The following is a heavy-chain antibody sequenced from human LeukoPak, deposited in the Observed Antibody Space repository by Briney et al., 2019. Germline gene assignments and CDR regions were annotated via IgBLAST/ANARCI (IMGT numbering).Heavy chain of an antibody. CDR2: IYYSGST. J-gene: IGHJ4*02. CDR3: ARGPPPDFDC. CDR1: GGSISSSSYY. V-gene: IGHV4-61*05. Sequence: PSETLSLTCTVSGGSISSSSYYWSWIRQPPGKGLEWIGYIYYSGSTNYNPSLRSRLTISVDTSKNQFSLKLSSVTAADTAVYYCARGPPPDFDCWGQGTLVTVSS.